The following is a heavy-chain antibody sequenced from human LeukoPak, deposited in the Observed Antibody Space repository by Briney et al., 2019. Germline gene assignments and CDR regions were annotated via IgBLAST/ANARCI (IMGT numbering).Heavy chain of an antibody. CDR3: AKVGTADYDFWSALTYYYYGMDV. CDR2: ISGSGGST. V-gene: IGHV3-23*01. J-gene: IGHJ6*02. D-gene: IGHD3-3*01. Sequence: GGSLRLSCAASGFTFSSYAMSWVRQAPGKGLEWVSVISGSGGSTYYADSVKGRLTISRDNSQNTLYLQMNSLRAEDTAVYYCAKVGTADYDFWSALTYYYYGMDVWGQGTTLTVSS. CDR1: GFTFSSYA.